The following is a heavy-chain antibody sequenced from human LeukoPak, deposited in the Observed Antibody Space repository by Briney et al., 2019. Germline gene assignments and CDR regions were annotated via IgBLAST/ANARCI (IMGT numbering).Heavy chain of an antibody. CDR1: GFTFSAYS. Sequence: GSLRLSCAASGFTFSAYSMNWVRQAPGKGLEWIGEIHHSGGTNYNPSLKSRVTMSLDNSNNHFSLKLSFVTAADTALYYCARVDTQGVPSPWGQGILVTVSS. D-gene: IGHD3-16*01. CDR3: ARVDTQGVPSP. CDR2: IHHSGGT. J-gene: IGHJ5*02. V-gene: IGHV4-34*01.